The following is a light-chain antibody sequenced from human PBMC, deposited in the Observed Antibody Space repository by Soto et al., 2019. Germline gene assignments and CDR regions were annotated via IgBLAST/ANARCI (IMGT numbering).Light chain of an antibody. V-gene: IGLV2-14*01. CDR2: EVS. J-gene: IGLJ2*01. CDR1: SGDVGGYNY. Sequence: QSALTQPASVSGSPGQSITISCTGTSGDVGGYNYVSWHQQHPGKAPKVIITEVSNRPSGVSNRFSGSKSGNTASLTISGLQAEDEADYYCSSYISSSTFVVFGGGTKLTVL. CDR3: SSYISSSTFVV.